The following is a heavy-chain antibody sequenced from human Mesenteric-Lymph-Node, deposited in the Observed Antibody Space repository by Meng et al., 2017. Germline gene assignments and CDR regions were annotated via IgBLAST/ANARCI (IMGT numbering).Heavy chain of an antibody. J-gene: IGHJ4*02. Sequence: QVQLVESGGVVVQPGRSLRLSCAASGFTFGTYGMHWVRQAPGKGLEWVAVIWYDGTDKFYGDSVKGRFTISRDNSKNTLFLQMNSLTVDDTAVYYCARADDNWIIIEYWGQGTLVTVSS. CDR2: IWYDGTDK. V-gene: IGHV3-33*01. CDR3: ARADDNWIIIEY. CDR1: GFTFGTYG. D-gene: IGHD1-20*01.